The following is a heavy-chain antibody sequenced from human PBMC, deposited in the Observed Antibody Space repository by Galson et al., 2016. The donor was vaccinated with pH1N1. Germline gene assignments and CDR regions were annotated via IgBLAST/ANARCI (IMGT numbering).Heavy chain of an antibody. V-gene: IGHV4-31*03. CDR1: GDSISSGTYY. Sequence: TLSLTCTVSGDSISSGTYYWTWIRQHPGKGLEWIGYIYSDGSAYYSPSLRSRLTISVDTSQNQFSLNLNSVTAADTAVYYCARAILPCGYDDSSGYLGYWGQGTLVTVSS. CDR2: IYSDGSA. J-gene: IGHJ4*02. CDR3: ARAILPCGYDDSSGYLGY. D-gene: IGHD3-22*01.